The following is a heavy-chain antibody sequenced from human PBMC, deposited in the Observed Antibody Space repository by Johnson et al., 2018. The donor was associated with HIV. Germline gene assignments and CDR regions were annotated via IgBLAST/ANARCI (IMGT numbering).Heavy chain of an antibody. Sequence: VQLVESGGGLVQPGGSLRLSCAASGFTFSSYAMSWVRQAPGKGLEWVSAISCSGGSTYYADSVKGRFTISRDNSKNTLYLQMNSLRAEATAVYYCAKGEALWFGELGAFDIWGQGTMVTVSS. D-gene: IGHD3-10*01. CDR1: GFTFSSYA. CDR3: AKGEALWFGELGAFDI. CDR2: ISCSGGST. V-gene: IGHV3-23*04. J-gene: IGHJ3*02.